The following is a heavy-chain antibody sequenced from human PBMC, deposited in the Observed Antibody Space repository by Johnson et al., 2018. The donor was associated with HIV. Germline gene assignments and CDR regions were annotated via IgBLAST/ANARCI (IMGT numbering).Heavy chain of an antibody. CDR3: TRDGLDAFDM. Sequence: VQLVESGGGLVQPGRSLRLSCAASGFTFDDYAMHWVRQAPGKGLEWVSGISWNSGSIGYADSVKGRFTISRDNAKNTLYLQMNSLRVEDTARYYCTRDGLDAFDMWGQGTMVTVSS. J-gene: IGHJ3*02. CDR1: GFTFDDYA. V-gene: IGHV3-9*01. CDR2: ISWNSGSI.